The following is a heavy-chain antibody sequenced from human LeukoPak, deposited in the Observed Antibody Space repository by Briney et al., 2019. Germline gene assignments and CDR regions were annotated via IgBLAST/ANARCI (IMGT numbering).Heavy chain of an antibody. J-gene: IGHJ6*02. CDR3: ARDVPLRYYYGMDV. CDR2: ISSDGSST. CDR1: GFTFSSYW. D-gene: IGHD2-2*01. V-gene: IGHV3-74*01. Sequence: QPGGSLRLSCAASGFTFSSYWMHWVRQAPGKGLVWVSRISSDGSSTSYADSVKGRFTISRDNAKNTLYLLMNSLRAEDTAVYYCARDVPLRYYYGMDVWGQRTTVTVSS.